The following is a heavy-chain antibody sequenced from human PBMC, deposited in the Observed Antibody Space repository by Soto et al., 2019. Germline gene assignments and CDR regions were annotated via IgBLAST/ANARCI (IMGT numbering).Heavy chain of an antibody. Sequence: QMQLQQWGAGLLKASETLSLTCGVSGGSLGGYYWSWLRQSPGKGLEWLGDVSQRVGAIYNPSLKSRLSMSVDTSKNQFSLTLTSVTAADTAVYYCARRRPVIVATFYVKGAFEIWGQGPIVTVSS. J-gene: IGHJ3*02. V-gene: IGHV4-34*02. CDR2: VSQRVGA. CDR1: GGSLGGYY. CDR3: ARRRPVIVATFYVKGAFEI. D-gene: IGHD3-16*01.